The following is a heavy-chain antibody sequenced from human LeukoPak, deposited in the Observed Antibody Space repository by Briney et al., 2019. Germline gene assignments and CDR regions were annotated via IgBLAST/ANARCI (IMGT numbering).Heavy chain of an antibody. CDR3: AGNDLWSGSY. J-gene: IGHJ4*02. D-gene: IGHD3-3*01. CDR2: IYHSGST. Sequence: SETLSLTCAVSGYSVRSGYYWGWIRQPPGKGLEWIGSIYHSGSTYYNPSLKSRVTISVDTSKNQFSLKLSSVTAADTAVYYCAGNDLWSGSYWGQGTLVTVSS. V-gene: IGHV4-38-2*01. CDR1: GYSVRSGYY.